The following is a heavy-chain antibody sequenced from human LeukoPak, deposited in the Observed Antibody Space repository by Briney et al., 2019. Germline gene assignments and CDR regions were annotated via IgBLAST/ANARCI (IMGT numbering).Heavy chain of an antibody. D-gene: IGHD3-10*01. Sequence: GGSLRLSCAASGFTFRSYSMNWVRQAPGKGLEWVSYISSSSSTKYYADSVKGRFTISRDNSKNTLYLQMNSLRAEDTAVYYCAKRTNFNSGSHDYWGQGTLVTVSS. V-gene: IGHV3-48*01. CDR2: ISSSSSTK. J-gene: IGHJ4*02. CDR3: AKRTNFNSGSHDY. CDR1: GFTFRSYS.